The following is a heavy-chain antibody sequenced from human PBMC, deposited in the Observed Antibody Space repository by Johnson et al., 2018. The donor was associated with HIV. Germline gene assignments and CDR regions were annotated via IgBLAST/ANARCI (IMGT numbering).Heavy chain of an antibody. CDR3: ATDIVVVLAVTGTGAAFDI. CDR1: AFTFSSYG. D-gene: IGHD2-15*01. J-gene: IGHJ3*02. Sequence: QVQLVESGGGVVQPGRSLRLSCAASAFTFSSYGMHWVRQAPGKGLEWVAVISYDGSNKYYVDSVKGRFTISRDNAKNSLYLQMNSLRAEDTAVYYCATDIVVVLAVTGTGAAFDIWGQGTMVTVSS. CDR2: ISYDGSNK. V-gene: IGHV3-30*03.